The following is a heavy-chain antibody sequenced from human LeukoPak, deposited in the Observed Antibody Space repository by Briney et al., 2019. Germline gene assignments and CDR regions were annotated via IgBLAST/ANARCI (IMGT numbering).Heavy chain of an antibody. Sequence: SETLALPCAVSGDSISSYYWSWIRQPPAKEREWMGDIYYSGSTNYYTSLKSRATISVDTSKNQLSLKLSSVTAADAAVYYCATGDGYARSFDYWGQGTLVTVSS. V-gene: IGHV4-59*01. CDR1: GDSISSYY. J-gene: IGHJ4*02. CDR2: IYYSGST. D-gene: IGHD5-24*01. CDR3: ATGDGYARSFDY.